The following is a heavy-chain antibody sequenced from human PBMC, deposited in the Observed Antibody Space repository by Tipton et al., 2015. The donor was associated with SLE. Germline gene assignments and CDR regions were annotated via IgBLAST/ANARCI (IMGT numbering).Heavy chain of an antibody. D-gene: IGHD6-6*01. V-gene: IGHV4-59*12. J-gene: IGHJ6*02. CDR3: ARDPAARRGMDV. CDR1: GASISSYY. Sequence: TLSLTCTVSGASISSYYWSWIRQPPGKGLEWIGYIYYSGSTIHNPSLKSRVTMSVDTSKNQFSLKLSSVTAADTAVHYCARDPAARRGMDVWGQGTTVTVSS. CDR2: IYYSGST.